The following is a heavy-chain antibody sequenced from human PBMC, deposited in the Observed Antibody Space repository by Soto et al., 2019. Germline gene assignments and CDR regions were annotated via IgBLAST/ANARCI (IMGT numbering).Heavy chain of an antibody. Sequence: EVHLVESGGGLVQTGGSLRLSCAIFESTVSRDWMKWVRQAPGKGLEWVAHINQDGSEKYYVDSVMGGFPTSSDNAKKSLYLQRTSLRPADTIMSSCTGGVGDAFWGQGTLVTVSS. D-gene: IGHD1-26*01. V-gene: IGHV3-7*04. CDR1: ESTVSRDW. J-gene: IGHJ4*02. CDR2: INQDGSEK. CDR3: TGGVGDAF.